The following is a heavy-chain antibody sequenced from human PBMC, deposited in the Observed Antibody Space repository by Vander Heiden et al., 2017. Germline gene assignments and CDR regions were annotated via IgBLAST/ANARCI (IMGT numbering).Heavy chain of an antibody. V-gene: IGHV4-59*01. J-gene: IGHJ4*02. CDR2: VHYTGNA. D-gene: IGHD6-25*01. Sequence: QVQLQGSVPGLVKPSETLSLTCTVSGDSISTYYWSWIRQSPGKGLEWIGYVHYTGNANYHSSLKSRVTISVDTSKNQFSLRVNSVTAADTAVYYCARGPLDSGYTYFDSWGQGPLVTVSS. CDR1: GDSISTYY. CDR3: ARGPLDSGYTYFDS.